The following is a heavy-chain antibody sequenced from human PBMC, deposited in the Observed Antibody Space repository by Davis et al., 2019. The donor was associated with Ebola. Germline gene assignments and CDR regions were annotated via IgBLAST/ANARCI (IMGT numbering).Heavy chain of an antibody. Sequence: SSDKVSCKASVGTFNSYAISWPRHAPGQGLERKGRIIPILGIANYAQKFQGRVTITADKSTSTAYMELSSLRSEDTAVYYCADNLGATDYWGQGTLVTVSS. CDR1: VGTFNSYA. CDR2: IIPILGIA. CDR3: ADNLGATDY. J-gene: IGHJ4*02. V-gene: IGHV1-69*04. D-gene: IGHD1-26*01.